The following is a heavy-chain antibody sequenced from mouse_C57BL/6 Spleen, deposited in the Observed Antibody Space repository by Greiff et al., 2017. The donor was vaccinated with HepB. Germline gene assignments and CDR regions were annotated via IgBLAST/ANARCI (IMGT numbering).Heavy chain of an antibody. CDR1: GYAFSSSW. V-gene: IGHV1-82*01. CDR2: IYPGDGDT. CDR3: ARNRLTGPYYFDY. J-gene: IGHJ2*01. Sequence: VKLVESGPELVKPGASVKISCKASGYAFSSSWMNWVKQRPGKGLEWIGRIYPGDGDTNYNGKFKGKATLTADKSSSTASMQLSSLTSEDSAVYFCARNRLTGPYYFDYWGQGTTLTVSS. D-gene: IGHD4-1*01.